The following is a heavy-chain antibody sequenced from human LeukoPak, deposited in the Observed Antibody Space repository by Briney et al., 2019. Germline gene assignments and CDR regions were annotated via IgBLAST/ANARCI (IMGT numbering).Heavy chain of an antibody. J-gene: IGHJ4*02. CDR1: GYTLTELS. V-gene: IGHV1-24*01. CDR3: ARFLSFQQLVPDY. D-gene: IGHD6-13*01. Sequence: ASVKVSCKVSGYTLTELSMHWVRQAPGKGLEWMGGFDPEDGETIYAQKFQGRVTMTEDTSTDTAYMELRSLRSDDTAVYYCARFLSFQQLVPDYWGQGTLVTVFS. CDR2: FDPEDGET.